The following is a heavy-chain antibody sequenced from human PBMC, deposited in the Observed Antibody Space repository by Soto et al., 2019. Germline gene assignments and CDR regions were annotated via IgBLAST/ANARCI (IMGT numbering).Heavy chain of an antibody. J-gene: IGHJ4*02. D-gene: IGHD3-10*01. CDR3: ARGSPVLVKYYYGSRSYFPY. CDR1: GGSFSGYY. V-gene: IGHV4-34*01. CDR2: INHSGST. Sequence: QVQLQQWGAGLLKPSETLSLTCAVYGGSFSGYYWSWIRQPPGKGLEWIGEINHSGSTNYNPSLKSRVTISVDTSKNQFSLKLSSVTAADTAVYYCARGSPVLVKYYYGSRSYFPYWGQGTLVTVSS.